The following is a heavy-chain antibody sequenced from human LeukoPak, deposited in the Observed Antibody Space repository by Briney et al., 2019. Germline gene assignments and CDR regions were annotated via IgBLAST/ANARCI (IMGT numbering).Heavy chain of an antibody. D-gene: IGHD6-6*01. Sequence: GGSLRLSCAASEFTFSSYTMSWVRQAPGKGLEWVSAISGSGGSTNYADSVKGRFTISRDNSDNTLYLQMNSLRAEDTAVYYCAKGIAARVYYFGLDVWGQGTTVTVSS. J-gene: IGHJ6*02. CDR1: EFTFSSYT. CDR3: AKGIAARVYYFGLDV. CDR2: ISGSGGST. V-gene: IGHV3-23*01.